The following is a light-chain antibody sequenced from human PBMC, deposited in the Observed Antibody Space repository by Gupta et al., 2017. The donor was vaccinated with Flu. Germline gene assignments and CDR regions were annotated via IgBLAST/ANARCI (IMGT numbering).Light chain of an antibody. CDR1: SNDVGGYDY. V-gene: IGLV2-11*01. CDR3: CSYAGPIIYV. CDR2: DVS. Sequence: QSALSQPRSVSGSPGQSVTISCTGTSNDVGGYDYVSWYQQHPGRAPKMIIYDVSKRPSGVPDRFSGSKSGNTASLTISGLQTDDEADYYCCSYAGPIIYVFGTGTTLTVL. J-gene: IGLJ1*01.